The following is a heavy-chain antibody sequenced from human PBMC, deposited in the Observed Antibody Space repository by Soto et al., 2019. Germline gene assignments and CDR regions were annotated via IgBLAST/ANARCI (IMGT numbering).Heavy chain of an antibody. D-gene: IGHD2-15*01. CDR3: GSRGPLIGLAS. CDR2: INTDESST. CDR1: GFTFSSYW. V-gene: IGHV3-74*01. J-gene: IGHJ5*02. Sequence: EVQLVESGGGLVQPGGTLSLSCAASGFTFSSYWMHWVRQAPGKGLVWVSRINTDESSTTYADSVKGQLTLSSDNAKNPLYRHMKSLRGAEMAVYFVGSRGPLIGLASWGQGTLVSVSS.